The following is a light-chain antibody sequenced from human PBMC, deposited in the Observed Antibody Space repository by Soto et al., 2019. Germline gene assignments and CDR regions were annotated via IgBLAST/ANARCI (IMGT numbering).Light chain of an antibody. CDR2: DAS. CDR3: QQYNTYPWT. J-gene: IGKJ1*01. CDR1: QSISNW. Sequence: DIQMTQSPSTLSGSVGDRVTITCRASQSISNWLAWYQQKPGKAPNLLIFDASSLESGVPSRFSGSGSGTEFTLTISSLQSGDFATYYCQQYNTYPWTFGQGTKVDI. V-gene: IGKV1-5*01.